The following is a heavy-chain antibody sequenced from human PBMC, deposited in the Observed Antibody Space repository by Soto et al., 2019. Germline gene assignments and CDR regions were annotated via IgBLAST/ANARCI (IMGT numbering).Heavy chain of an antibody. Sequence: QVHLVQSGAEVKKPGASVKVSCKASGYTFTTYGISWVRQAPGQGLEWMGWISTYNGNTNYEQKLQGRVTMTTDTLTSTAYMELRSLRSDDTAVYYCARRGAYCSGGICYHFDYWGQGTLVTVSS. CDR3: ARRGAYCSGGICYHFDY. J-gene: IGHJ4*02. CDR2: ISTYNGNT. V-gene: IGHV1-18*04. D-gene: IGHD2-15*01. CDR1: GYTFTTYG.